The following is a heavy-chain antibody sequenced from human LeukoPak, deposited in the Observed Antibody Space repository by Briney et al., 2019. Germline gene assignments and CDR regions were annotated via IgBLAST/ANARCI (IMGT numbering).Heavy chain of an antibody. CDR2: IYYSGST. J-gene: IGHJ4*02. CDR3: ARGGHLAAAGMGY. V-gene: IGHV4-59*01. CDR1: GGSISSYY. D-gene: IGHD6-13*01. Sequence: SETLSLTCTVSGGSISSYYWSWIRQPPGKGLEWIGYIYYSGSTNYNPSLKSRVTISVDTSKNQFSLKLSSVTAADTAVYYCARGGHLAAAGMGYWGQGTLVTVSS.